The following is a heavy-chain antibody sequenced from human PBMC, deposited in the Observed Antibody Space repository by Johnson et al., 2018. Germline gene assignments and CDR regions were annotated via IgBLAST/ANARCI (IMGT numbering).Heavy chain of an antibody. Sequence: VQLVESGGGLVQPGRSLRLSCAASGFTFDDYAMHWVRQAPGKGLEWVSGISGNSGSIGYADSVEGRFTISRDNAKNSLYLQMNSLRPEDTAWYYCAKAPVGWLGEGAEYFQHWGQGTLVTVSS. J-gene: IGHJ1*01. V-gene: IGHV3-9*01. CDR1: GFTFDDYA. CDR2: ISGNSGSI. D-gene: IGHD3-3*01. CDR3: AKAPVGWLGEGAEYFQH.